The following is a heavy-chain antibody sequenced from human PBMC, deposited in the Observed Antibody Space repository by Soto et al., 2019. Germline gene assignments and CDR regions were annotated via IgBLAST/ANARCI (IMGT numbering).Heavy chain of an antibody. CDR1: GDTFSFYS. Sequence: QVQLVQSGAEVQKPGSSVKVSCKASGDTFSFYSINWVRQAPGLGLEWMGRINPILSVSNYAQKFQGRVTITADKSTGTAYMELSSLRSEDTAMYYCATNYGSGYRAFDYWGQGALVTVSS. CDR2: INPILSVS. V-gene: IGHV1-69*02. J-gene: IGHJ4*02. CDR3: ATNYGSGYRAFDY. D-gene: IGHD3-10*01.